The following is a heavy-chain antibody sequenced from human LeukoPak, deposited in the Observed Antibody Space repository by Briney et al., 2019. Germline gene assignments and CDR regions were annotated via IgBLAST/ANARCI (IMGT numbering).Heavy chain of an antibody. CDR1: GFSFTTAW. CDR2: IKARAYGATT. D-gene: IGHD3-22*01. J-gene: IGHJ4*02. V-gene: IGHV3-15*01. Sequence: GGSLRLSCGASGFSFTTAWMSWVRQTPGKGPEWVARIKARAYGATTDYAAPVKGRFTISKDESKNTLYLQMNSLKTDDTAVYYCVIDDLYDRSGSREADFFDYWGQGTLVTVSS. CDR3: VIDDLYDRSGSREADFFDY.